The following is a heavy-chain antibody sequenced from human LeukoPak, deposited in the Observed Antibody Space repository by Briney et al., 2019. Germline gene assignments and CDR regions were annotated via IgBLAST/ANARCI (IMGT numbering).Heavy chain of an antibody. J-gene: IGHJ4*02. CDR3: AKDIGGSYHRFDY. CDR2: ISGSGGST. Sequence: PGASLRLSCAASGFTFSSYAMRWVREAPGKGLEGVSAISGSGGSTYYADSVKGRFTISRDNSKNTLYLQMNSLRAEDTAVYYCAKDIGGSYHRFDYWGQGTLVTVSS. CDR1: GFTFSSYA. D-gene: IGHD1-26*01. V-gene: IGHV3-23*01.